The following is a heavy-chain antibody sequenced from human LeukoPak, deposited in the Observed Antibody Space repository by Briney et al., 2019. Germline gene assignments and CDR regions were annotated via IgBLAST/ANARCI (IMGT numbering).Heavy chain of an antibody. Sequence: GGSLRLSCAASGFTFSSYAMSWVRQAPGKGLEGFSGISGSGGTTYYADSVKGRFTISRDNSKNTLYLQMNSLRGEDTAVYYCAKDPDYQLLSRAAFDIWGQGTMVTVSS. V-gene: IGHV3-23*01. CDR1: GFTFSSYA. CDR2: ISGSGGTT. D-gene: IGHD2-2*01. CDR3: AKDPDYQLLSRAAFDI. J-gene: IGHJ3*02.